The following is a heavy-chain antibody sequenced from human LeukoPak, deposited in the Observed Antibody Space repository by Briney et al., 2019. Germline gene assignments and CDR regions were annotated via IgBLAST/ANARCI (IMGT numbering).Heavy chain of an antibody. V-gene: IGHV1-2*02. J-gene: IGHJ3*02. D-gene: IGHD6-19*01. Sequence: GASVKVSCKASGYTFTGYYMHWVRQAPGQGLEWMGWINPNSGGTNYAQKLQGRVTMTRDTSISTAYMELSRLRSDDTAVYYCARDFFSVAGPTFDIWGQGTMVTVSS. CDR1: GYTFTGYY. CDR3: ARDFFSVAGPTFDI. CDR2: INPNSGGT.